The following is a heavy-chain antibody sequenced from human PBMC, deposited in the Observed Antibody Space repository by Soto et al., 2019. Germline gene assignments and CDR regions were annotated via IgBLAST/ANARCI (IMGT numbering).Heavy chain of an antibody. D-gene: IGHD1-1*01. CDR1: GYTFTDFY. CDR2: INPGVGNT. CDR3: ARLGISTY. J-gene: IGHJ4*02. V-gene: IGHV1-46*01. Sequence: ASVNVSCKASGYTFTDFYIHWVRQAPGQGLEWMGIINPGVGNTNYSQKFQDRVTVTRDTSTSTVYMELSSLKSEDTAIYYCARLGISTYWGQGTLVTVSS.